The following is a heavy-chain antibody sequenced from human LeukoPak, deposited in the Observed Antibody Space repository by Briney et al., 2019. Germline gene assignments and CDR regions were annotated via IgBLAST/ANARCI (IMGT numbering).Heavy chain of an antibody. Sequence: PGGSLRLSCAASGFTFDDYGMSWVRQAPGKGLEWVSGINWNGGSTGYADSVKGRFTISRDNAKNSLYLQMNSLRAEDTALYYCARIAVAGNYYYYYYMDVWGKGTTVTVSS. V-gene: IGHV3-20*04. D-gene: IGHD6-19*01. CDR1: GFTFDDYG. J-gene: IGHJ6*03. CDR2: INWNGGST. CDR3: ARIAVAGNYYYYYYMDV.